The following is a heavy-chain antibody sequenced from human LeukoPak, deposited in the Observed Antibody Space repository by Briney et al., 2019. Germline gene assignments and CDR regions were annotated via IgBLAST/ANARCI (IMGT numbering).Heavy chain of an antibody. CDR3: SRLYSGTRPPDY. Sequence: SETLSLTCTVSGGSIISRTYYWGWIRQPPGKGLEWIGSIFYSGSTYYNPSLKSRVTISVDTSKNQISLEVTSVTAADTAIYYCSRLYSGTRPPDYWGQGTLVTVSS. CDR1: GGSIISRTYY. V-gene: IGHV4-39*01. CDR2: IFYSGST. J-gene: IGHJ4*02. D-gene: IGHD2-15*01.